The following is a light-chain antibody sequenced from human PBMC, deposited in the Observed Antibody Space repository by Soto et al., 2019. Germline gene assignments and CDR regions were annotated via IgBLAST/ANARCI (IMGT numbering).Light chain of an antibody. CDR3: QQYYSPPFT. CDR2: WAS. Sequence: DIVMTQSPDSLAVSLGERATINCKSSQSVFYSSNNKNYLAWYQQRPGQPPKLLIYWASTRESGVPARLSGSGSGTDFTLTISSLQAEDVAVYYGQQYYSPPFTFGPGTKVDI. CDR1: QSVFYSSNNKNY. V-gene: IGKV4-1*01. J-gene: IGKJ3*01.